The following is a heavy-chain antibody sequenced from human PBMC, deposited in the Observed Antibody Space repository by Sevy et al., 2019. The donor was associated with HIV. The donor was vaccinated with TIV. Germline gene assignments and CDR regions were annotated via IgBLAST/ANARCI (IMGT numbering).Heavy chain of an antibody. J-gene: IGHJ4*02. Sequence: GGSLRLSCAASGFTTGFTFSDYWMAWVRQAPGKVLEWVANIKEDGTEIYYLDSLKGRFTISRDNAKNLLYLQMNSLRAEDTAVYYCARGGYYGYSGLDYWGQGTLVTVSS. V-gene: IGHV3-7*01. CDR2: IKEDGTEI. CDR3: ARGGYYGYSGLDY. D-gene: IGHD3-10*01. CDR1: GFTTGFTFSDYW.